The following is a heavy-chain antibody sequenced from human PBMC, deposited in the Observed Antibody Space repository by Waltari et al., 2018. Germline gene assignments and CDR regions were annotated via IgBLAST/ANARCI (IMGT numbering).Heavy chain of an antibody. CDR2: MSPAAGKT. D-gene: IGHD5-12*01. Sequence: QVQLVQSGAEVRRPGASVKVSCKASGYAFTSLDINWVRQATGQGFEWMGWMSPAAGKTVYSQKLHGRVSMTADSSIDTFYMELTSLQSQDTAVYYCARGVAQGVDYWGQGTLVTVSS. V-gene: IGHV1-8*02. CDR3: ARGVAQGVDY. J-gene: IGHJ4*02. CDR1: GYAFTSLD.